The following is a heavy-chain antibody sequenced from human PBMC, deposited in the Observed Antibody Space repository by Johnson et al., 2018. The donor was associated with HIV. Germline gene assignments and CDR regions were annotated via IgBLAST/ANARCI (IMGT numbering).Heavy chain of an antibody. CDR1: GLSFSNFG. CDR3: YCTDHYGAGSESKVACDV. V-gene: IGHV3-30*03. J-gene: IGHJ3*01. D-gene: IGHD3-10*01. Sequence: QMQLVESGGGVVQPGTSLTLSCVVSGLSFSNFGIHWVRQAPGKGPELVAVISFDRNFILYADSVKGRFTISIYNSKNTLFLQMTRLRQDDTAVYSCYCTDHYGAGSESKVACDVWGQGTMVTVSS. CDR2: ISFDRNFI.